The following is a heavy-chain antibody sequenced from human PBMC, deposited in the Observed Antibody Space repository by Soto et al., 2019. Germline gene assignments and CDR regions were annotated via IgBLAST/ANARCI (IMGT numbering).Heavy chain of an antibody. CDR3: AREPRCATETTKKALDL. CDR1: EYSFTGYY. J-gene: IGHJ3*01. D-gene: IGHD4-4*01. V-gene: IGHV1-2*02. Sequence: QVQLVQSGAELKKPGASVKVYCKASEYSFTGYYMHWVRQDPGHGLEWVGWINPISGGIQYAQKFQGRVTVTRDTSTGTAYMELRSLRSDDTAMDYCAREPRCATETTKKALDLWGQGTMVTVSS. CDR2: INPISGGI.